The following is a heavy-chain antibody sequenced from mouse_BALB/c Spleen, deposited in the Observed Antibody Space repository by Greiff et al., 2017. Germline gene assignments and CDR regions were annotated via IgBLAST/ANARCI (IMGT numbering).Heavy chain of an antibody. D-gene: IGHD1-3*01. V-gene: IGHV5-17*02. CDR1: GFTFSSFG. CDR2: ISSGSSTI. CDR3: ARPSKLGLYYLDY. Sequence: EVKLVESGGGLVQPGGSRKLSCAASGFTFSSFGMHWVRQAPEKGLEWVAYISSGSSTIYYADKVKGRFTISRDNPKNTLFLQMTSLRSEDTAMYYCARPSKLGLYYLDYWGQGTTLTVSS. J-gene: IGHJ2*01.